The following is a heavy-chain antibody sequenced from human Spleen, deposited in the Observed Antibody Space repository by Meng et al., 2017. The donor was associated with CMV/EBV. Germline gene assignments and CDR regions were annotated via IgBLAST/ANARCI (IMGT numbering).Heavy chain of an antibody. Sequence: GESLKISCAASVFTFDDYTMHWVRQVPGRGLEWVSFITCDGRKTDYADFVTGRFTISRYNSKNSLYLQMNSLRIEDTALYYCVKDPEAVFDSWSGAHIFYYWGQGTLVTVSS. CDR3: VKDPEAVFDSWSGAHIFYY. CDR1: VFTFDDYT. CDR2: ITCDGRKT. V-gene: IGHV3-43*01. D-gene: IGHD3-3*01. J-gene: IGHJ4*02.